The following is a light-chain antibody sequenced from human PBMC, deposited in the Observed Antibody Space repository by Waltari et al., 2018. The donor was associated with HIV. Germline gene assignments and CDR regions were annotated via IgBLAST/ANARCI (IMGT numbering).Light chain of an antibody. V-gene: IGKV3-15*01. CDR2: GAS. Sequence: EIVMTQSPATLSVSPGERATLSCRASQSVSSNLAWYQQKPGQAPRLLIYGASTRATGIPARFSGNGSGTEFTLTISSLQSEDFAVYYCQQYYNWPGTFGQGTKLEIK. CDR1: QSVSSN. J-gene: IGKJ2*01. CDR3: QQYYNWPGT.